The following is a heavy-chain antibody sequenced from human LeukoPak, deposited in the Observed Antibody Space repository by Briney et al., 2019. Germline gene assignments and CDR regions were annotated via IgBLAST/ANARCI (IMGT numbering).Heavy chain of an antibody. Sequence: QTGGSLRLSCAASGFTFSSYGMNWVRQAPGKGLEWVSGISGSGGTTSYPDSVKRRFTISRDNSKHSLSLQVSSLRADDTAVYYCAKTNGYYSDWGQGTLVTVSS. V-gene: IGHV3-23*01. CDR3: AKTNGYYSD. CDR1: GFTFSSYG. D-gene: IGHD3-22*01. J-gene: IGHJ4*02. CDR2: ISGSGGTT.